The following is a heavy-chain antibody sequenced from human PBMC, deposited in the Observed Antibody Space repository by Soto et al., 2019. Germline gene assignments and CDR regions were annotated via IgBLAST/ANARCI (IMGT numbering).Heavy chain of an antibody. CDR1: GFIFNSYA. J-gene: IGHJ6*02. Sequence: GGSLRLSCAASGFIFNSYAMNWVRQAPGEGLEWVSAITASGGSTYYADSVKGRFTISRDNSRNTVYLQMNSLRAEDTAVYYCAKDGTMVRGVISPAPVWGQGTTVTVSS. V-gene: IGHV3-23*01. CDR3: AKDGTMVRGVISPAPV. D-gene: IGHD3-10*01. CDR2: ITASGGST.